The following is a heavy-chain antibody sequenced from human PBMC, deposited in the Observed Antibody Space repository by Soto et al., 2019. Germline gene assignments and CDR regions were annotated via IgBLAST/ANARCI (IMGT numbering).Heavy chain of an antibody. CDR2: INHSGST. V-gene: IGHV4-34*01. J-gene: IGHJ4*02. CDR3: ARDSSSGIDY. CDR1: GGSFSGYY. D-gene: IGHD3-10*01. Sequence: TSETLSLTCAVYGGSFSGYYWSWIRQPPGKGLEWIGEINHSGSTNYNPSLKSRVTISVDTSKNQFSLKLSSVTAADTAVYYCARDSSSGIDYWGQGTLVTVSS.